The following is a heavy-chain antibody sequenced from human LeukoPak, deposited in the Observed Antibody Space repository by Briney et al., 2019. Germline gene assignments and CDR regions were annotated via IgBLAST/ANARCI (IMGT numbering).Heavy chain of an antibody. J-gene: IGHJ4*02. CDR2: IYPGDSDT. Sequence: RESLKISCKGSGYSFTSYWIGWVRQMPGKGLEWMGIIYPGDSDTTYSPSFQGQVTISADRSITTAYLQWSSSLKASDTAMYYCASRSRGYYGFDYWGQGTLVTVLS. V-gene: IGHV5-51*01. CDR1: GYSFTSYW. D-gene: IGHD3-22*01. CDR3: ASRSRGYYGFDY.